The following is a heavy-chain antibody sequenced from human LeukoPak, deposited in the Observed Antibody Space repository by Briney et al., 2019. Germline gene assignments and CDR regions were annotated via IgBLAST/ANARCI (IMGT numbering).Heavy chain of an antibody. Sequence: ASVKVSCKASGYTFTSYYMHWVRQAPGQGLEWMGIINPSGGSTSYAQKFQGRVTMTRDMSTSTVYMELSSLRSEDTAVYYCARGRMLRVPAAKNWFDPWGQGTLVTVSS. V-gene: IGHV1-46*01. CDR3: ARGRMLRVPAAKNWFDP. J-gene: IGHJ5*02. CDR2: INPSGGST. CDR1: GYTFTSYY. D-gene: IGHD3-10*01.